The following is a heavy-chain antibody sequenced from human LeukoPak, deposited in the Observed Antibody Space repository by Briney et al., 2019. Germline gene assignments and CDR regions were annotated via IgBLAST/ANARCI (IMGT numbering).Heavy chain of an antibody. CDR3: AKECGWAYYYYMDV. J-gene: IGHJ6*03. V-gene: IGHV3-30*02. CDR1: GFIFSSYG. D-gene: IGHD6-19*01. CDR2: VRYDGSNK. Sequence: PGGSLRLSCAASGFIFSSYGMHWVRQAPGKGLEWVAFVRYDGSNKYYADSVKGRFTISRDNSKNTLYLQMNSLRAEDTAVYYRAKECGWAYYYYMDVWGKGTTVTISS.